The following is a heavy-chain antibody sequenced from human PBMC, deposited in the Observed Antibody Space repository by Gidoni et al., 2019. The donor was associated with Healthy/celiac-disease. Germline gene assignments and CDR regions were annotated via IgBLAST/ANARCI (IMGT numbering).Heavy chain of an antibody. CDR1: GFPFSSYG. D-gene: IGHD4-17*01. J-gene: IGHJ6*03. CDR2: ISYDGSNK. V-gene: IGHV3-30*18. CDR3: AKEYGDYDYMDV. Sequence: QVQLVESGGGVVQPGRSLRLSCADSGFPFSSYGMHWVRQAPGKGLEWVAVISYDGSNKYYADSVKGRFTISRDNSKNTLYLQMNSLRAEDTAVYYCAKEYGDYDYMDVWGKGTTVTVSS.